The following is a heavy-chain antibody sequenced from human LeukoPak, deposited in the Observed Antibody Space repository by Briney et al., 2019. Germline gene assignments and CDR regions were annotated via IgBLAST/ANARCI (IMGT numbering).Heavy chain of an antibody. CDR3: ARVYYYSSGYLDY. J-gene: IGHJ4*02. CDR1: GYTFTGYY. CDR2: INPNSGGT. Sequence: ASVKVSCKASGYTFTGYYMHWVRQAPGQGLEWMGWINPNSGGTNYAQKFQGRVTMTRDTSISTAYMELSRVRSDDTAVYYCARVYYYSSGYLDYWGQGTLVTVSS. V-gene: IGHV1-2*02. D-gene: IGHD3-22*01.